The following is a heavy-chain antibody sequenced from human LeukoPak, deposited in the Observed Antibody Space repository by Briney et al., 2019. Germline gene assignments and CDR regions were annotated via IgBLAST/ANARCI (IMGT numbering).Heavy chain of an antibody. CDR1: GYTFTDYY. D-gene: IGHD3-22*01. Sequence: ASVTVSCKASGYTFTDYYMQWVRQAPGQGIEWIGWINPSSGGTDYAQRFQGGVTLTRDTSISTAYIELSRLRSDDTAVYYCARQAPHSSGWYYFDYWGQGTLVTVSS. CDR3: ARQAPHSSGWYYFDY. CDR2: INPSSGGT. V-gene: IGHV1-2*02. J-gene: IGHJ4*02.